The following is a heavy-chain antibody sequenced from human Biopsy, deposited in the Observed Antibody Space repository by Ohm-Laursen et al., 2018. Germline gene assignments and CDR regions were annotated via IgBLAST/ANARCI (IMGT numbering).Heavy chain of an antibody. V-gene: IGHV4-4*07. CDR2: IYPGGST. D-gene: IGHD3-22*01. CDR1: GGDINNYY. CDR3: VSVVLGPTNDAFDL. Sequence: SETLSLTCNVSGGDINNYYWSWIRQPAGKGLEWIGRIYPGGSTNYNPSLKSRVTMSVDTSKRQLSLGLRSVTAADTAMYYCVSVVLGPTNDAFDLWGQGTMVVVSS. J-gene: IGHJ3*01.